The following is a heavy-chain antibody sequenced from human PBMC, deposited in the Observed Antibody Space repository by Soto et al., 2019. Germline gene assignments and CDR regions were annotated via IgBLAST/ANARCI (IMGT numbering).Heavy chain of an antibody. D-gene: IGHD3-3*01. CDR1: GFTFKNYA. CDR2: ITGSGGSP. J-gene: IGHJ4*02. V-gene: IGHV3-23*01. CDR3: VKAISQIRG. Sequence: GGSLRLSCAASGFTFKNYAMSWVRQAPGKGLEWVSGITGSGGSPDYADSVKGRFTISRDNSRNTLLLQMNNLRVEDTAVYYCVKAISQIRGWGQGTLVTVSS.